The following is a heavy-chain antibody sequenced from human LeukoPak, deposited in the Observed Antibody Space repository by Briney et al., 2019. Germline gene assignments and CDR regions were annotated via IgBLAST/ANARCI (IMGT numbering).Heavy chain of an antibody. V-gene: IGHV3-23*01. Sequence: GGSLRLSCAASGFTFSSYAMSWVRQAPGKGLEWVSAISGSGGSTYYADSVRGRFTISRDNSKNTLYLQMNSLRAEDTAVYYCAKEGTYCSGGSCYRATYYFDYWGQGTLVTVSS. D-gene: IGHD2-15*01. J-gene: IGHJ4*02. CDR1: GFTFSSYA. CDR2: ISGSGGST. CDR3: AKEGTYCSGGSCYRATYYFDY.